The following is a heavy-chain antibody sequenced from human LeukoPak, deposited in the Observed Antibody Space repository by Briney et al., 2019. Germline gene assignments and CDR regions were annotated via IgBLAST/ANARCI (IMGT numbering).Heavy chain of an antibody. CDR1: GYTFISYY. CDR2: INPSGGGT. Sequence: ASVKVSCKATGYTFISYYMHSVRQAPGQGLEWMGIINPSGGGTSYAQNFQGRVTMTRDTSTSTVYMELSSLKSEDTAVYYCARFHSSLHTAGDYWGQGTLVTVSS. D-gene: IGHD5-18*01. V-gene: IGHV1-46*01. J-gene: IGHJ4*02. CDR3: ARFHSSLHTAGDY.